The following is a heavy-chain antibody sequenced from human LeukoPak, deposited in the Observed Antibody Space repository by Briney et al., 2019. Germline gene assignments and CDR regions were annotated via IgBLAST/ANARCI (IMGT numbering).Heavy chain of an antibody. D-gene: IGHD6-19*01. J-gene: IGHJ3*02. Sequence: PGGSLRLSCAASGFTLSSYGMHWVRQAPGKGLEWVAFIRYDGSNKYYADSVKGRFTISRDNSKNTLYLQMNSLRAEDTAVYYCAKDLGSSGWYDAFDIWGQGTTVTVSS. CDR3: AKDLGSSGWYDAFDI. CDR1: GFTLSSYG. CDR2: IRYDGSNK. V-gene: IGHV3-30*02.